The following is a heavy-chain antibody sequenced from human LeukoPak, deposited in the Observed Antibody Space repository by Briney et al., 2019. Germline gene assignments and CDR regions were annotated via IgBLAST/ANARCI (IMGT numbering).Heavy chain of an antibody. CDR3: ARNSHRHVTTFTFDY. CDR2: IYYSGST. Sequence: SETLSLTCTVSGGSISSYYWSWIRQPPGKGLEWIGYIYYSGSTNYNPSLKSRVTISVDTSKNQFSLKLSSVTAGDTAVYYCARNSHRHVTTFTFDYWGQGTLVTVSS. J-gene: IGHJ4*02. V-gene: IGHV4-59*08. CDR1: GGSISSYY. D-gene: IGHD4-17*01.